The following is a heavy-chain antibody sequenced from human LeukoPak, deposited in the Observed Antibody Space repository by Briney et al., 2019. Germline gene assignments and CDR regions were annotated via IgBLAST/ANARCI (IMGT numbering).Heavy chain of an antibody. Sequence: PGGSLRLSCAASGFTLSSYAMSWVRQAPGKGLEWVSAISGSGGSTYYAESVKGRFTMSRDNSKNMLYLQMNSLRAEDTAVYCCAKDGNIICSSASCYNGFDYWGQGTLVTVSS. J-gene: IGHJ4*02. D-gene: IGHD2-2*02. CDR3: AKDGNIICSSASCYNGFDY. CDR2: ISGSGGST. CDR1: GFTLSSYA. V-gene: IGHV3-23*01.